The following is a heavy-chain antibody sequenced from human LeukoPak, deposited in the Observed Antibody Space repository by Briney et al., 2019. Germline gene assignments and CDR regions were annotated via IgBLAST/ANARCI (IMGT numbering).Heavy chain of an antibody. CDR3: ASIPSSGYRKRYYFDY. J-gene: IGHJ4*02. Sequence: SETLSLTCTVSGGSISSYYWSWIRQPPGKGLEWLGYILYSGSTNYNTFLESRVTISVDTSKNQFSLKLSSVTAADTAVYYCASIPSSGYRKRYYFDYWGQGTLVTVSS. CDR2: ILYSGST. D-gene: IGHD3-22*01. CDR1: GGSISSYY. V-gene: IGHV4-59*01.